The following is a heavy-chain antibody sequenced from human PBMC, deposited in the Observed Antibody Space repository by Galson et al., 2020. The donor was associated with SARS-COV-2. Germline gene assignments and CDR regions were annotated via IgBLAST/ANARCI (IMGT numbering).Heavy chain of an antibody. CDR3: ARSYSSGWYSPTFYFGIDV. Sequence: SETLSLTCSVSGGSITSGSYNWGWIRQTPGKGLEWIGSIYYSGGSNYNPSLKSRVSMSVDTSNNKFSLKLTSVTAADTAVYYCARSYSSGWYSPTFYFGIDVWGQGTTVTVSS. CDR2: IYYSGGS. D-gene: IGHD6-13*01. CDR1: GGSITSGSYN. V-gene: IGHV4-39*07. J-gene: IGHJ6*02.